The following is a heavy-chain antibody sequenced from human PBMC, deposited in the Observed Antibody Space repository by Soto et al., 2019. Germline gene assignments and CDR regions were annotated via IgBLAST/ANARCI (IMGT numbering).Heavy chain of an antibody. CDR3: APDGGRPYGWIDD. J-gene: IGHJ4*02. CDR1: GGTFSSYS. D-gene: IGHD1-26*01. CDR2: IIPIFGTA. V-gene: IGHV1-69*01. Sequence: QVQLVQSGAEVKKPGSSVKVSCKASGGTFSSYSINWVRQAPGQGLEWMGEIIPIFGTANYAQKFQGGVTITAYESTSTAYMAVSSLRSEDTAVYYCAPDGGRPYGWIDDCGQRTVVTVS.